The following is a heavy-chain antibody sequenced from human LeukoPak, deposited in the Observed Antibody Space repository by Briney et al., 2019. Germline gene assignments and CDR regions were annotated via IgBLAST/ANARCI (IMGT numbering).Heavy chain of an antibody. CDR3: ARDVIQPWLLFDY. Sequence: GGSLRLSCAASGFTFSSYEMNWVRQAPGKGLEWVSCISSSGGTRYYADSVKGRFTISRDNAKNSLYLQMNSLIAEDTAVYYCARDVIQPWLLFDYWGQGTLVTVSS. D-gene: IGHD5-18*01. V-gene: IGHV3-48*03. CDR1: GFTFSSYE. CDR2: ISSSGGTR. J-gene: IGHJ4*02.